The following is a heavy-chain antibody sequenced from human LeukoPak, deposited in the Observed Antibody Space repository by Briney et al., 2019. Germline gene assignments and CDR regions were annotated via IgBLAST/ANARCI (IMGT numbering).Heavy chain of an antibody. CDR2: INPNSGGT. D-gene: IGHD3-10*01. Sequence: ASVKVSCKASGYTFTGYYMHWVRQAPGQGLEWMGRINPNSGGTNYAQKFQGRVTMSRDTSIRTAYMELSRLRSDDTAVYYCARPPKGLLWFGELITPDTDNWFDPWGQGTLVTVSS. V-gene: IGHV1-2*06. CDR1: GYTFTGYY. J-gene: IGHJ5*02. CDR3: ARPPKGLLWFGELITPDTDNWFDP.